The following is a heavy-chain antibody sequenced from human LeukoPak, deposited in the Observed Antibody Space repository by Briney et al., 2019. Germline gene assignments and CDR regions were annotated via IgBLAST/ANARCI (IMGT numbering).Heavy chain of an antibody. Sequence: ASVKVSCKASGYTFTSYGISWVRQAPGQGLEWMGWISAYNGNTNYAQKLQGRVTMTTDRSTSTAYMELRSLRSDDTAVYYCARSSRGYYDSSGYYYLVYWGQGTLVTVSS. D-gene: IGHD3-22*01. V-gene: IGHV1-18*01. J-gene: IGHJ4*02. CDR2: ISAYNGNT. CDR1: GYTFTSYG. CDR3: ARSSRGYYDSSGYYYLVY.